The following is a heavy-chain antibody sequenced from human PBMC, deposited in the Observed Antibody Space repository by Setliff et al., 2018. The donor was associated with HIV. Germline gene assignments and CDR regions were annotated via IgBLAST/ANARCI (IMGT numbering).Heavy chain of an antibody. CDR2: ISSSSSTI. CDR1: GFTFSSYS. D-gene: IGHD6-19*01. CDR3: ARCLYSSGWYPGYYYYYMDV. J-gene: IGHJ6*03. Sequence: GESLKISCAASGFTFSSYSMNWVRQAPGKGLEWVSYISSSSSTIYYADSVKGRFTISRDNAKNSLYLQMNSLRAGDTAVYYCARCLYSSGWYPGYYYYYMDVWGKGTTVTVSS. V-gene: IGHV3-48*01.